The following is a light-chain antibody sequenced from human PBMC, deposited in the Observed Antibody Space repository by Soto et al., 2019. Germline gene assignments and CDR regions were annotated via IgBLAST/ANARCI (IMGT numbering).Light chain of an antibody. CDR2: GAS. J-gene: IGKJ5*01. V-gene: IGKV1-39*01. CDR1: QAIRYY. Sequence: DIQMTQSPSSLSASVGDRVTITCRASQAIRYYLNWYQHKAGEPPKLLIFGASSLQSGVPSRFSGRGSETDFTLIINSLQPEESATYYCQQSFTPPITLGQGTRLDIK. CDR3: QQSFTPPIT.